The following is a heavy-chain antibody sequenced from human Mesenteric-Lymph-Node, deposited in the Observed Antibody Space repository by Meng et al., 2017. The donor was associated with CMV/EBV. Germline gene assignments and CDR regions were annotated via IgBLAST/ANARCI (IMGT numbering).Heavy chain of an antibody. D-gene: IGHD5-24*01. V-gene: IGHV3-53*01. CDR3: ARGRFDY. CDR1: GFTVNINF. CDR2: IYDGGGT. Sequence: GGSLRLSCAASGFTVNINFMWWVRQTPGKRLEWVSVIYDGGGTHYADSVKGRFIISRDISKNTLYLQMNSLRVDDTAVYYCARGRFDYWGQGTLVTVSS. J-gene: IGHJ4*02.